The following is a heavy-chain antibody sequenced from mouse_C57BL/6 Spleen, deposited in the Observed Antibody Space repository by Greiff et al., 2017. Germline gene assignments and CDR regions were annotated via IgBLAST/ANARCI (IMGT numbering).Heavy chain of an antibody. CDR1: GYTFTSYW. V-gene: IGHV1-55*01. D-gene: IGHD2-2*01. Sequence: QVQLQQPGAELVKPGASVKMSCKASGYTFTSYWITWVKQRPGQGLEWIGDIYPGSGGTNYNEKFKSKATLTVDTSSSTAYMQLSSLTSEDSAVXSCASWGDYGYGGSFAYWGQGTLVTVSA. CDR2: IYPGSGGT. CDR3: ASWGDYGYGGSFAY. J-gene: IGHJ3*01.